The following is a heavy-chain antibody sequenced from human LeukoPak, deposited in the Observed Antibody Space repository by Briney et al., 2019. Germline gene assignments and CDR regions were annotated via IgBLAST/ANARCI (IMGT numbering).Heavy chain of an antibody. Sequence: DSVKVSCKASGYTFTGYYMQWVRQAPGQGLEWMGRINTNSGGTNYAQKFQGRVTMTRDTSISTAYMELSRLRSDDTAVYYCARSGSRATMVRGVIPNFDYWGQGTLVTVSS. CDR3: ARSGSRATMVRGVIPNFDY. CDR1: GYTFTGYY. D-gene: IGHD3-10*01. V-gene: IGHV1-2*06. CDR2: INTNSGGT. J-gene: IGHJ4*02.